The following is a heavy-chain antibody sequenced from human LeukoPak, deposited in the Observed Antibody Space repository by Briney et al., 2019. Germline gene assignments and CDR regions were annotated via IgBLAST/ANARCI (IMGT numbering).Heavy chain of an antibody. CDR2: INPNSGGT. CDR1: GYTFTGYY. CDR3: ARSTYAVAATGAY. D-gene: IGHD6-19*01. J-gene: IGHJ4*02. Sequence: GASVKVSCTASGYTFTGYYMHWVRQAPGQGLEWMGWINPNSGGTNYAQKFQGRVTMTGDTSISTAYMDLSRLTSDDTAVCYCARSTYAVAATGAYWGQGTLVTVSS. V-gene: IGHV1-2*02.